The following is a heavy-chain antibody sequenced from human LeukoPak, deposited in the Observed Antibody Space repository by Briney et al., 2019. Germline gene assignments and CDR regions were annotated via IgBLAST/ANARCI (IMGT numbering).Heavy chain of an antibody. Sequence: GGSLRLSCAASGFTVSSNYMIWVRQAPGKGLEWVPVVHSGGGTYYADSVKGRFTISRDNSKNTLFLQMNSLRAEDTAVYYCARDRILVASGAFDIWGQGTMVTVSS. CDR3: ARDRILVASGAFDI. CDR1: GFTVSSNY. CDR2: VHSGGGT. J-gene: IGHJ3*02. V-gene: IGHV3-53*01. D-gene: IGHD3-22*01.